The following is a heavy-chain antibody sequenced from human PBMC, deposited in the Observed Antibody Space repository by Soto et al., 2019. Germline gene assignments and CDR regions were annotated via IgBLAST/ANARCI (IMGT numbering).Heavy chain of an antibody. V-gene: IGHV4-61*08. CDR1: GGSISSGGYY. CDR3: ARNYGPGYTFDY. CDR2: IYYSGST. D-gene: IGHD3-10*01. Sequence: SSETLSLTCTVSGGSISSGGYYWSWIRQHPGKGLEWIGYIYYSGSTNYNPSLKSRVTLSVDTSKNQFSLKLSSVTAADTAVYYCARNYGPGYTFDYWGQGTLVTVSS. J-gene: IGHJ4*02.